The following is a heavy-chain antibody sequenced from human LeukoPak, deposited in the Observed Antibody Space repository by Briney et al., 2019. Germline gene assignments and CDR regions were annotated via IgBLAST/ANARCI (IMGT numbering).Heavy chain of an antibody. D-gene: IGHD4-17*01. CDR3: ATATRATYGDYFGC. Sequence: PGGSLRLSCAASGFTFSSYSMNWVRQAPGKGLEWVSSISSSSSYIYYADSVKGRFTISRDNAKNSLYLQMNSLRAEDTAVYYCATATRATYGDYFGCWGQGTLVTVSS. J-gene: IGHJ4*02. CDR1: GFTFSSYS. CDR2: ISSSSSYI. V-gene: IGHV3-21*01.